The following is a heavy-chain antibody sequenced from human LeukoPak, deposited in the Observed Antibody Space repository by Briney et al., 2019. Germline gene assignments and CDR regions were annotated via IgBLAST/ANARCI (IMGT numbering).Heavy chain of an antibody. D-gene: IGHD2-8*01. CDR1: GFTFSSYG. J-gene: IGHJ4*02. CDR3: AKDAIVLMVYDHFYFDY. Sequence: GGSLRLSCAASGFTFSSYGMHWVRQAPGKGLEWVAVISYDGSNKYYADSVKGRFTISRDNSKNTLYLQMNSLRAEGTAVYYCAKDAIVLMVYDHFYFDYWGQGTLVTVSS. CDR2: ISYDGSNK. V-gene: IGHV3-30*18.